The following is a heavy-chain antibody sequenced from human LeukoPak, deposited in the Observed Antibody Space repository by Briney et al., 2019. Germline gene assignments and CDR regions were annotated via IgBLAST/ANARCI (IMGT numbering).Heavy chain of an antibody. CDR1: RFTFSSYA. D-gene: IGHD3-9*01. V-gene: IGHV3-23*01. Sequence: GGSLRLSCAASRFTFSSYAMSWVRQAPGKGLEWVSAISGSGGTTYNADSVKGRFTISRDNSKNTLYLQLNSLRAEDTAVYYCVKGAGNFDWSYHDYWGQGTLVTVSS. CDR2: ISGSGGTT. J-gene: IGHJ4*02. CDR3: VKGAGNFDWSYHDY.